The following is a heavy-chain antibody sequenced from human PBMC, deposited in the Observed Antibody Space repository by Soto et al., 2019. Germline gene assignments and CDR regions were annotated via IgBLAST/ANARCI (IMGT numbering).Heavy chain of an antibody. V-gene: IGHV4-34*01. CDR1: GGSFSGYC. CDR2: INHSGST. Sequence: SETLSLTCAVYGGSFSGYCWTWIRQPPGTGLEWIGEINHSGSTNYNPSLKSRVTISVDTSKNLFSLKLTSVTAADTAVYYCARDKFIGLLDYWGQGTLVTVSS. D-gene: IGHD2-15*01. J-gene: IGHJ4*02. CDR3: ARDKFIGLLDY.